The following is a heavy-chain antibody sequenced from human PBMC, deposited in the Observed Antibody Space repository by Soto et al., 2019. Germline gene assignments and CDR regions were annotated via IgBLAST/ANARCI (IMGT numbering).Heavy chain of an antibody. V-gene: IGHV3-11*01. J-gene: IGHJ4*02. CDR2: ILSLESHK. Sequence: KPGGSLRLSCSGSGFNFSDYYMNWIRQTPVKGLEWVSSILSLESHKYYAASVMGRFSISRDNAKKSLFLQMNNLRAEDTGIYFCATGLKDASNRPSFDSWGPGTPVTVSS. CDR1: GFNFSDYY. CDR3: ATGLKDASNRPSFDS. D-gene: IGHD3-16*01.